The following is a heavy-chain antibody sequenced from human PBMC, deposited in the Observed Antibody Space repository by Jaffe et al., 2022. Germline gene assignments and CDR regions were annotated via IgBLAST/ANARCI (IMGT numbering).Heavy chain of an antibody. D-gene: IGHD1-26*01. CDR2: IYTSGST. Sequence: QVQLQESGPGLVKPSQTLSLTCTVSGGSISSGSYYWSWIRQPAGKGLEWIGRIYTSGSTNYNPSLKSRVTISVDTSKNQFSLKLSSVTAADTAVYYCARVLLVGATPWFDPWGQGTLVTVSS. V-gene: IGHV4-61*02. CDR1: GGSISSGSYY. J-gene: IGHJ5*02. CDR3: ARVLLVGATPWFDP.